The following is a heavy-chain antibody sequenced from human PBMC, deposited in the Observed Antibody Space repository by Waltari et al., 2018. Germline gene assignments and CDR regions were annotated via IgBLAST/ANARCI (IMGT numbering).Heavy chain of an antibody. Sequence: QVHVVESGGGVVQPGGSLGLPWAASGFTIGNYGMPWVRQAPGKGLEWVAVIQYDGSIKNYADSVKGRFTISRENSKNTLYLEMKSLRAEDTAVYYCAREYSRICFHALDGWGQGTAVTVSS. CDR1: GFTIGNYG. D-gene: IGHD6-13*01. J-gene: IGHJ6*02. CDR2: IQYDGSIK. CDR3: AREYSRICFHALDG. V-gene: IGHV3-33*05.